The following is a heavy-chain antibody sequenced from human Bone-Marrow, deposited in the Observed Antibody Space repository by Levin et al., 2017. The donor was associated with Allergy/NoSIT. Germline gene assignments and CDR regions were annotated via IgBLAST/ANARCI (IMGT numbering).Heavy chain of an antibody. CDR2: VYHNGNT. J-gene: IGHJ5*02. Sequence: PSETLSLTCTVSGGSVNSRTYYWGWIRQSPGKGLEWIGSVYHNGNTFYNPSLKSRVTISVDTSKNNFSLKLDSVTAADTAVYYCARRNWGMMEVPQPLEWYAWGQGALVTVAS. D-gene: IGHD7-27*01. V-gene: IGHV4-39*02. CDR3: ARRNWGMMEVPQPLEWYA. CDR1: GGSVNSRTYY.